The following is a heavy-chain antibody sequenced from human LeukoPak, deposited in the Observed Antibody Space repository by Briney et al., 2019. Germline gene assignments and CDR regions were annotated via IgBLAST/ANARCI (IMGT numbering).Heavy chain of an antibody. CDR2: INSDGSWT. Sequence: PGGSLRLSCAASGNYWMHWVRQAPGKGLVWVSHINSDGSWTGYADSVKGRFTISRDNAENTLYLQMNSLRVEDTAVYYCVRSAFHAGSGNYYDYWGQGTLVTVSS. CDR1: GNYW. J-gene: IGHJ4*02. CDR3: VRSAFHAGSGNYYDY. V-gene: IGHV3-74*01. D-gene: IGHD3-22*01.